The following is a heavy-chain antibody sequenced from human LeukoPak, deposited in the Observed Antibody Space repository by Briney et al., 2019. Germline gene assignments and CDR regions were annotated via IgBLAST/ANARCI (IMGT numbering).Heavy chain of an antibody. J-gene: IGHJ6*02. CDR3: AKDLYYDFWSGSYYYYGMDV. D-gene: IGHD3-3*01. Sequence: PGGSLRLSCAASGSTFSSYAMSWVRQAPGKGLEWVSAISGSGGSTYYADSVKGRFTISRDNSKNTLYLQMNSLRAEDTAVYYCAKDLYYDFWSGSYYYYGMDVWGQGTTVTVSS. CDR1: GSTFSSYA. V-gene: IGHV3-23*01. CDR2: ISGSGGST.